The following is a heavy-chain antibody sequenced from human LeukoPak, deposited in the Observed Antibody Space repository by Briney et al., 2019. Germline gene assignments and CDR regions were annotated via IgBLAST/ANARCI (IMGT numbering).Heavy chain of an antibody. CDR3: ATLGPFYYDRAGLYYYYYMDV. J-gene: IGHJ6*03. CDR2: FDPEDGET. Sequence: ASVKVSCKVSGYTLTELSMHWVRQAPGKGLERMGGFDPEDGETIYAQKFQGRVTMTKDTSTDTAYMELSSLRSEDTAVYNCATLGPFYYDRAGLYYYYYMDVWGKGTTVTVSS. D-gene: IGHD3-22*01. CDR1: GYTLTELS. V-gene: IGHV1-24*01.